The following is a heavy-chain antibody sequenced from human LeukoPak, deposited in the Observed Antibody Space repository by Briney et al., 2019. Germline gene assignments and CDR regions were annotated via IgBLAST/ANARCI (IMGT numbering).Heavy chain of an antibody. CDR3: ARVRSGSYRAYYYYYMDV. Sequence: GSLRLSCAASGFTFDDYGMSWVRQAPGKGLEWVSGINWNGGSTGYADSVKGRFTISRDNAKNSLYLQMNSLRAEDTALYYCARVRSGSYRAYYYYYMDVWGKGTTVTVSS. CDR2: INWNGGST. J-gene: IGHJ6*03. V-gene: IGHV3-20*04. D-gene: IGHD1-26*01. CDR1: GFTFDDYG.